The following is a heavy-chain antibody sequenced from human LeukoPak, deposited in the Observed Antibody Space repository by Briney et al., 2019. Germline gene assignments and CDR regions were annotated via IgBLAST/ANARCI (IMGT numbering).Heavy chain of an antibody. CDR1: GGSISSGDYY. J-gene: IGHJ5*02. Sequence: SETLSLTCTVSGGSISSGDYYWSWISQPPGKGLEWIGYIYYSGSTYYNPSLKSRVTISVDTSKNQFSLKLSSVTAADTAVYYCARGSPIYCGGDCYSSDWFDPWGQGTLVTVSS. CDR2: IYYSGST. CDR3: ARGSPIYCGGDCYSSDWFDP. D-gene: IGHD2-21*02. V-gene: IGHV4-30-4*01.